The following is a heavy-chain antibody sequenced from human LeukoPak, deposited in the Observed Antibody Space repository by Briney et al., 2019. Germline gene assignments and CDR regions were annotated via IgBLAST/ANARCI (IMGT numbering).Heavy chain of an antibody. CDR2: IRYDGSNK. Sequence: PGGSLRLSCAASGFTFSSYGMHWVRQAPGKGLEWVAFIRYDGSNKYYADSVKGRFTISRDNSKNTLYLQMNSLRAEDTAVYYCARTNPYYYDSSGCFDYWGQGTLVTVSS. J-gene: IGHJ4*02. V-gene: IGHV3-30*02. CDR3: ARTNPYYYDSSGCFDY. D-gene: IGHD3-22*01. CDR1: GFTFSSYG.